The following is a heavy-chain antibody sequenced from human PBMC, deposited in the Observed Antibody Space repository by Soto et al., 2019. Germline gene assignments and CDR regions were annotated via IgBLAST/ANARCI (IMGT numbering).Heavy chain of an antibody. Sequence: GGSLRLSCAASGFTFSSYDMHWVRQATGKGLEWVSAIGTAGDTYYPGSVKGRFTISRDNSKNTLFLQMNSLRAEDTAVYYCAKRPIALLCFHYWGQGTLVTVSS. CDR3: AKRPIALLCFHY. V-gene: IGHV3-13*01. J-gene: IGHJ4*02. CDR2: IGTAGDT. CDR1: GFTFSSYD.